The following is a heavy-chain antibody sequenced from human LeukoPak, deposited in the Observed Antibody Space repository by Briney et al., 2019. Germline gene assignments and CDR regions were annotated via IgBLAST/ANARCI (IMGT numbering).Heavy chain of an antibody. CDR3: ARDRGGRPYYMDV. V-gene: IGHV4-61*02. D-gene: IGHD6-6*01. Sequence: PSQTLSLTCTVSGGSISSGSYYWNWIRQPAGKQLEWIGRIYTSGSTNYNPSLQSRVAISLDTSKSQFSLKLTSVTAADTAVYYCARDRGGRPYYMDVWGKGTTVTVSS. CDR2: IYTSGST. CDR1: GGSISSGSYY. J-gene: IGHJ6*03.